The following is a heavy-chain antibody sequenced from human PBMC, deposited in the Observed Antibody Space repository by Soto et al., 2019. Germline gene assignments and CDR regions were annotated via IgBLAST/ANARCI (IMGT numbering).Heavy chain of an antibody. Sequence: PVGSLRLSCVASGFTFTSYAMSWVRQAPGKGLEWVAAISASGGATLHADSVKGRFTISRDNPKNTLHLQMNSLRAEDTAVYYCAKDVEGGSLFRGAFDYWGQGTQVTVSS. CDR3: AKDVEGGSLFRGAFDY. CDR2: ISASGGAT. J-gene: IGHJ4*02. V-gene: IGHV3-23*01. D-gene: IGHD1-26*01. CDR1: GFTFTSYA.